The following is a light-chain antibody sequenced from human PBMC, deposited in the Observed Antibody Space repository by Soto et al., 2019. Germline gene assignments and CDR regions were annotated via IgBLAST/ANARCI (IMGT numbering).Light chain of an antibody. J-gene: IGLJ2*01. CDR1: SSDIGGYNY. CDR3: ASYAVSNVV. Sequence: QSALTQPPSASGSPGQSVTISCTGTSSDIGGYNYISWYHQHPGKAPKLMIYEVSKRPSGVPDRFSASKSGNTASLTVSGLQAEDEADYYCASYAVSNVVFGGGTKLTVL. CDR2: EVS. V-gene: IGLV2-8*01.